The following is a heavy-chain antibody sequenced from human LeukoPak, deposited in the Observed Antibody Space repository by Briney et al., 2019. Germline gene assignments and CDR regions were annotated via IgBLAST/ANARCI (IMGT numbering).Heavy chain of an antibody. J-gene: IGHJ6*04. Sequence: GSSVKVSCKASGGTFSSYAISWVRQAPGQGLEWVGGIIPIFGTANYAQKFQGRVTITADKSTSTAYMELSSLRSEDTAVYYCASVGRGTAGLGMDVWGKGTTVTVSS. CDR2: IIPIFGTA. CDR1: GGTFSSYA. V-gene: IGHV1-69*06. D-gene: IGHD1-1*01. CDR3: ASVGRGTAGLGMDV.